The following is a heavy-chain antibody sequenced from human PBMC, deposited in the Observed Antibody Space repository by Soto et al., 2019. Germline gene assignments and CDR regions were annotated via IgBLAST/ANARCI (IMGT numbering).Heavy chain of an antibody. D-gene: IGHD2-8*01. J-gene: IGHJ6*02. CDR3: AKNGQPPYYYYGLDV. CDR2: ISGYNGDT. Sequence: QGHLVQSGAEVKKPGASVKVSCKTSAYTFTRYGISWVRQAPGQGLEWMGWISGYNGDTNYAQNLQDRVTTTIDTSTTTAYMELRSLTSDDTAVYYCAKNGQPPYYYYGLDVWGQGTTVTVSS. V-gene: IGHV1-18*01. CDR1: AYTFTRYG.